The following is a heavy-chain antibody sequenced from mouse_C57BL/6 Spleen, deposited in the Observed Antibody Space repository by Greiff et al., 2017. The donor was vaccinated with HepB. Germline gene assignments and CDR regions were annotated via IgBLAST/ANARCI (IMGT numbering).Heavy chain of an antibody. J-gene: IGHJ2*01. CDR1: GYTFTDYE. CDR2: IDPETGGT. CDR3: TRSRITTVD. D-gene: IGHD1-1*01. Sequence: QVQLQQSGAELVRPGASVTLSCKASGYTFTDYEMHWVKQTPVHGLEWIGAIDPETGGTAYNQKFKGKAILTADKSSSTAYMELRSLTSEDSAVYYCTRSRITTVDWGQGTTLTVSS. V-gene: IGHV1-15*01.